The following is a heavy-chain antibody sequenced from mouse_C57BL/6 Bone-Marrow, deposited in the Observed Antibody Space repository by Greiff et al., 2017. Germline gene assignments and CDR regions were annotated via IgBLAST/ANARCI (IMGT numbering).Heavy chain of an antibody. Sequence: EVQGVESGGDLVKPGGSLKLSCAASGFTFSSYGMSWVRQTPDKRLEWVATISSGGSYTYYPDSVKGRFTISRDNAKNTLYLQMSRLKSEDTAMYYCERQPLVFDVGGKGTTVTVSS. V-gene: IGHV5-6*01. CDR2: ISSGGSYT. J-gene: IGHJ1*03. CDR1: GFTFSSYG. CDR3: ERQPLVFDV.